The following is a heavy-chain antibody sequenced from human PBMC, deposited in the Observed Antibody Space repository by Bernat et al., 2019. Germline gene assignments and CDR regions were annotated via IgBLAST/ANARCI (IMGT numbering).Heavy chain of an antibody. CDR2: ISGSGGST. J-gene: IGHJ6*02. CDR1: GFTFSSYA. V-gene: IGHV3-23*01. Sequence: EVQLLESGGGLVQPGGSLRLSCPASGFTFSSYAMSWVRQAPGKGLEWVSAISGSGGSTYYADSVKGRFTISRDNSKNTLYLQMNSLRAEDTAVYYCAKLGRFLEWLDVWGQGTTVTVSS. CDR3: AKLGRFLEWLDV. D-gene: IGHD3-3*01.